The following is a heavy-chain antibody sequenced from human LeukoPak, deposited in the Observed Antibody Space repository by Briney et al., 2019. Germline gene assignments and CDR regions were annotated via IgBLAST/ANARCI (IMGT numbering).Heavy chain of an antibody. CDR3: AKISDYYDSSGYPGGYFDY. V-gene: IGHV3-30*18. J-gene: IGHJ4*02. CDR2: ISYDGSNK. Sequence: GGSLRLSCAASGFIFSSDGMHWVRQAPGKGLEWVAVISYDGSNKYYADSVKGRFTISRDNSKNTLYLQMNSLRAEDTAVYYCAKISDYYDSSGYPGGYFDYWGQGTLVTVSS. D-gene: IGHD3-22*01. CDR1: GFIFSSDG.